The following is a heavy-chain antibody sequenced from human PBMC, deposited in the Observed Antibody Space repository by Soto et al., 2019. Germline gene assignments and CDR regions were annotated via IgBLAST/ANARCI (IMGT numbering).Heavy chain of an antibody. V-gene: IGHV1-46*03. Sequence: ASVKVSCKASGYTFTSYYMHWVRQAPGQGLEWMGIINPSGGSTSYAQKFQGRVTMTRDTSTSTVYMELSSLRFEDTAVYYCASSPPTGMGAFDIWGQGTMVTVSS. J-gene: IGHJ3*02. CDR1: GYTFTSYY. CDR3: ASSPPTGMGAFDI. CDR2: INPSGGST. D-gene: IGHD1-1*01.